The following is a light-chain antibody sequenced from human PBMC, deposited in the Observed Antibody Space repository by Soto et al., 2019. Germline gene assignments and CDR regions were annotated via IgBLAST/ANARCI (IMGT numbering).Light chain of an antibody. V-gene: IGKV4-1*01. Sequence: DIVMTQSPDSLAVSLGERATINCKSSQSVLYSSNNKNYLAWYQQKPGQPPRLLIYWASTRESGVPDRFSGGGSGTDFTLTISSLQAEDVPVSYCQQYYSTLPYTFGQGTKLEIK. CDR2: WAS. J-gene: IGKJ2*01. CDR1: QSVLYSSNNKNY. CDR3: QQYYSTLPYT.